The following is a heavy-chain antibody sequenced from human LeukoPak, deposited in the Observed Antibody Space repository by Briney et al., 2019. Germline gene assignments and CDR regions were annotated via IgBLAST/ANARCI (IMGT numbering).Heavy chain of an antibody. CDR1: GYTFTGYY. J-gene: IGHJ6*03. CDR2: INPNSGGT. Sequence: ASVKVSCKASGYTFTGYYMHWVRQAPGQGLEWMGWINPNSGGTNYAQKFQGRVTMTRDTSISTAYMELSRLRSDDTAVYYCARSDPQLVRYYYYYMDVWGKGTTVTASS. D-gene: IGHD6-13*01. CDR3: ARSDPQLVRYYYYYMDV. V-gene: IGHV1-2*02.